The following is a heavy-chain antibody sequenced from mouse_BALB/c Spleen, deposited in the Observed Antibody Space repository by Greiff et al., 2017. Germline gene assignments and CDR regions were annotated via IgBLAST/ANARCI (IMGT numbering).Heavy chain of an antibody. D-gene: IGHD2-1*01. J-gene: IGHJ3*01. CDR3: ARDSGNPAWFAY. CDR1: GFTFSSYG. V-gene: IGHV5-6-3*01. CDR2: INSNGGST. Sequence: EVMLVESGGGLVQPGGSLKLSCAASGFTFSSYGMSWVRQTPDKRLELVATINSNGGSTYYPDSVKGRFTISRDNAKNTLYLQMSSLKSEDTAMYYCARDSGNPAWFAYWGQGTLVTVSA.